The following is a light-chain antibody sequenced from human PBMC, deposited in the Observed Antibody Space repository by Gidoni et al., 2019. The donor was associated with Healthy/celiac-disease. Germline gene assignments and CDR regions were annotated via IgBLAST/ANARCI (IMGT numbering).Light chain of an antibody. J-gene: IGKJ1*01. V-gene: IGKV3-20*01. CDR3: QQYGSSPLWT. Sequence: EIVLTQSPGTLSLSPGESAPLSCRASQGVSSTYLAWYQQKPGQAPRLLIYGASRRAAGIPDRFSGSGSGTDFTLTISRLEPEDFAVYYCQQYGSSPLWTFGQGTRVEIK. CDR1: QGVSSTY. CDR2: GAS.